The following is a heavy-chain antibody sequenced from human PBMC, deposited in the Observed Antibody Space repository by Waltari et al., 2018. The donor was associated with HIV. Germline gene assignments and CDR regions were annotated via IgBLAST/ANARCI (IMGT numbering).Heavy chain of an antibody. CDR2: FYGGIGSYGGRA. CDR3: ARPPQTGDLGDY. J-gene: IGHJ4*02. D-gene: IGHD7-27*01. V-gene: IGHV4-39*01. Sequence: QLQLHESGPGVVKPSETLSLTCTVSGGSIGDSSSYWAWIRQTPGKGLEWIGSFFYGGIGSYGGRASDLPSLKSRLSISVDTSRNQLALKLRSVNATDTAVYFCARPPQTGDLGDYWGRGTLVTVS. CDR1: GGSIGDSSSY.